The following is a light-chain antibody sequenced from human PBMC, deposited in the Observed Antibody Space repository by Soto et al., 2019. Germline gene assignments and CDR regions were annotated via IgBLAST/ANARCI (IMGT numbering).Light chain of an antibody. CDR3: MQALQTPWT. Sequence: DIVMTQSPFSLPVAPGEPASISCRSSQSLLHDNGYNYLDWYLQRPGQSPQLLIYLGSNRASGVPDRFSGSGSGTDFTLKISGVEAEDVGVYYCMQALQTPWTFGQGTKVEIK. V-gene: IGKV2-28*01. CDR2: LGS. CDR1: QSLLHDNGYNY. J-gene: IGKJ1*01.